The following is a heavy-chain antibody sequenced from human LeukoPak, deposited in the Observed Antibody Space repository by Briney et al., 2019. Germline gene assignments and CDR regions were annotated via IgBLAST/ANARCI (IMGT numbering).Heavy chain of an antibody. Sequence: GGSLRLSCAASGFTVSSNYMSWVRQAPGKGLEWVSVIYAGGNTYHADSVKGRFTISRDNSKNTLYLQMDSLRAEDTAVYYCARDALSDYGGAFDIWGQGTMVTVSS. CDR3: ARDALSDYGGAFDI. V-gene: IGHV3-53*01. D-gene: IGHD4-23*01. CDR1: GFTVSSNY. J-gene: IGHJ3*02. CDR2: IYAGGNT.